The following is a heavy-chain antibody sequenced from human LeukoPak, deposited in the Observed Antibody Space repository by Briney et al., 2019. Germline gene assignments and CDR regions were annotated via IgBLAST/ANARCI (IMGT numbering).Heavy chain of an antibody. J-gene: IGHJ4*02. CDR1: GYTFTGYY. V-gene: IGHV1-2*04. Sequence: ASVKVSCKASGYTFTGYYMHWVRQAPGQGLEWMGWINPNSGGTNYAQKFQGWVTMTRDTSISTAYMELSRLRSDDTAVYYCARVDPYYYDSSGYSAFDYWGQGTLVTVSS. CDR3: ARVDPYYYDSSGYSAFDY. CDR2: INPNSGGT. D-gene: IGHD3-22*01.